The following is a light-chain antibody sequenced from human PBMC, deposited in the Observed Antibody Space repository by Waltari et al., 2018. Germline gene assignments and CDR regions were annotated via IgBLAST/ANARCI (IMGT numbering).Light chain of an antibody. CDR2: DVT. Sequence: QSALTQPASVSGSPGQSITISCTGSGTDVGRYNYVSWYQHYPAKAPRLLIYDVTNRPSGVSDRFSGSKSGNTASLTISGLQPEDEANYYCASYTGASTRVFGGGTRLTVV. V-gene: IGLV2-14*03. J-gene: IGLJ3*02. CDR1: GTDVGRYNY. CDR3: ASYTGASTRV.